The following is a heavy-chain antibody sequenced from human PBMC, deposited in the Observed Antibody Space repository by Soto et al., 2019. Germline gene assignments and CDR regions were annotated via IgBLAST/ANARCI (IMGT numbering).Heavy chain of an antibody. Sequence: QVQLQESGPGLVKPSQTLSLTCTVSGGSISSGGYYWSWIRQHPGKGLEWIGYIYYSGSTYYNPSIKSRVTIAVDTSKNQFSLKLSSVTAADTAVYYCARTRVAATYYFDYWGQGTLVTVSS. CDR1: GGSISSGGYY. D-gene: IGHD2-15*01. V-gene: IGHV4-31*03. CDR2: IYYSGST. J-gene: IGHJ4*02. CDR3: ARTRVAATYYFDY.